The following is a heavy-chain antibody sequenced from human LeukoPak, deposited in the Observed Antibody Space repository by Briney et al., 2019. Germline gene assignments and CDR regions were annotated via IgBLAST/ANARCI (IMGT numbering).Heavy chain of an antibody. V-gene: IGHV3-23*01. Sequence: GGSLRLSCAASGFTFSSYAMSWVRQAPGNGLEWVSAISGSGGSTYYADSVKGRFTISRDNSKNTLYLQMNSLRAEDTAVYYCAKDRLGGHYYDISGYYYDYWGQGTLVTVSS. CDR3: AKDRLGGHYYDISGYYYDY. CDR2: ISGSGGST. J-gene: IGHJ4*02. D-gene: IGHD3-22*01. CDR1: GFTFSSYA.